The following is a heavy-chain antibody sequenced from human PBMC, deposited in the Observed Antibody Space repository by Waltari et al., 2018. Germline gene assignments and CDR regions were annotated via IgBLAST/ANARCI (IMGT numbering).Heavy chain of an antibody. V-gene: IGHV4-39*07. J-gene: IGHJ6*02. CDR3: ARSHVVRGGYYYYYGMDV. D-gene: IGHD3-10*01. Sequence: QLQLQESGPGLVKPSETLSLTCTVSGGSISSSSYYWGWIRQPPGKGLEWIWSIYYSGRTYYNPSLKILVTISVDTSKNQFSLKLSSVTAADTAVYYCARSHVVRGGYYYYYGMDVWGQGTTVTVSS. CDR2: IYYSGRT. CDR1: GGSISSSSYY.